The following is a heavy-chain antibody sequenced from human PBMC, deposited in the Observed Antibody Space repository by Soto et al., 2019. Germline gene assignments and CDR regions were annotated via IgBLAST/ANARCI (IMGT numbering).Heavy chain of an antibody. D-gene: IGHD3-22*01. Sequence: LGESLKISCKGSGYSFPIYWLGWVRQMPGKGLEWMGIIYPGGSDTRYSPSFQGQVTISADKSISTAYLQWSSLKASDTAMYYCARHGPRVYYDNSDYYYYGMDVWGQGTTVTVSS. V-gene: IGHV5-51*01. CDR2: IYPGGSDT. CDR3: ARHGPRVYYDNSDYYYYGMDV. CDR1: GYSFPIYW. J-gene: IGHJ6*02.